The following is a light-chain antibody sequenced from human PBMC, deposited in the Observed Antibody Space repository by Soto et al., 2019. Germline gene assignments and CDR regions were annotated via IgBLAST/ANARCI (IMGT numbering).Light chain of an antibody. CDR3: QQSYGTPLT. J-gene: IGKJ4*01. CDR1: QSISSY. CDR2: AAS. V-gene: IGKV1-39*01. Sequence: DMEMTQSPSSLSASVGDRDTITCRASQSISSYLNWYHQKPGKVPKLLIYAASSLQSGVPTRFSGSGSGTDFTLTINSLQPEDFSTYYCQQSYGTPLTFGGGTKVEIK.